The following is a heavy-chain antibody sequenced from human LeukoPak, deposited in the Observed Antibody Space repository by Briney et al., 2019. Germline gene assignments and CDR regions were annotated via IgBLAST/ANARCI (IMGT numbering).Heavy chain of an antibody. D-gene: IGHD6-6*01. CDR2: VYSTGGT. Sequence: SETLSLTCTVSSGSVNIGASYWGWVRQSPGVGLEWIGTVYSTGGTYYNPSLRSRLTISLDASKRQFSLKMTSVTAADTAVYYCARDSSSSPFDYWGQGTLVTVSS. V-gene: IGHV4-39*07. CDR1: SGSVNIGASY. CDR3: ARDSSSSPFDY. J-gene: IGHJ4*02.